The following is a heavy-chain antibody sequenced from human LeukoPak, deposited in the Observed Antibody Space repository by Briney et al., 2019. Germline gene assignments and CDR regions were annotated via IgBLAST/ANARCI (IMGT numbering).Heavy chain of an antibody. D-gene: IGHD2-21*01. CDR1: GFTFSSYS. J-gene: IGHJ4*02. Sequence: GGSLRLSCAASGFTFSSYSMNWVRQAPGKGLEWVSSISSSSSYIYYADSVKGRFTISRDNAKNSLYLQMNSLRAEDTAVYYCARDDSRGYFDYWGQGTLVTVSS. CDR3: ARDDSRGYFDY. CDR2: ISSSSSYI. V-gene: IGHV3-21*01.